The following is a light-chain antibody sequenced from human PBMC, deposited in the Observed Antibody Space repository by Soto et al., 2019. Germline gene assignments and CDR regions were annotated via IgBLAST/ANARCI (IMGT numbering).Light chain of an antibody. Sequence: EIVLTQSPATLSLSPGERATLSCRASQSVSSYLAWYQQKPGQAPRLLIYDASNRATGIPARFRGSGSGADFTLTISSLEPEDFAVYYCQQRSNWPCTFGGGTKVEIK. CDR2: DAS. J-gene: IGKJ4*01. CDR3: QQRSNWPCT. V-gene: IGKV3-11*01. CDR1: QSVSSY.